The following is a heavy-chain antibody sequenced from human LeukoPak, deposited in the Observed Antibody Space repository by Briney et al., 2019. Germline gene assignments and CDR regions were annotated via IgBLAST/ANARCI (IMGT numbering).Heavy chain of an antibody. D-gene: IGHD6-6*01. V-gene: IGHV3-48*01. Sequence: GGSLRLSCAASGFTFSMYTIYWVRQAPGKGLECVSYISSSGTAMDYADSVKGRFTISRDNAKNALYLQMNNLRAEDTAVYYCARLTYSTSCTPFDYWGQGTLVTVSS. CDR2: ISSSGTAM. CDR3: ARLTYSTSCTPFDY. J-gene: IGHJ4*01. CDR1: GFTFSMYT.